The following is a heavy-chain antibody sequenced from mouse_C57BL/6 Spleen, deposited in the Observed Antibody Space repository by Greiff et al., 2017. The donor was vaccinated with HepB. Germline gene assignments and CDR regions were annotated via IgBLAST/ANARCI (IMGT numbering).Heavy chain of an antibody. J-gene: IGHJ3*01. CDR3: ARGNGYDGGLAY. Sequence: EVQLQQSGPELVKPGASVKIPCKASGYTFTDYNMDWVKQSHGKSLEWIGDINPNNGGTIYNQKFKGKATLTVDKSSSTAYMERRSLTSEDTAVYYCARGNGYDGGLAYWGQGTLVTVSA. CDR2: INPNNGGT. CDR1: GYTFTDYN. D-gene: IGHD2-2*01. V-gene: IGHV1-18*01.